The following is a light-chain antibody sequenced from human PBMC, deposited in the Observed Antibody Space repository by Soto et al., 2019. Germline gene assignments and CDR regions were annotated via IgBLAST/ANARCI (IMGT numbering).Light chain of an antibody. V-gene: IGKV2-30*01. CDR1: QSLVYSDGNTY. CDR2: KVS. J-gene: IGKJ1*01. CDR3: MQGTFWPRT. Sequence: VVMTQSPLSLPVTLGQPASISCRSSQSLVYSDGNTYLNWFQQRPGQSPRRLIYKVSNRDSGVPDRFSGSGSVTDFTLKISRVEAADVGVYYCMQGTFWPRTFGQGTRVEIK.